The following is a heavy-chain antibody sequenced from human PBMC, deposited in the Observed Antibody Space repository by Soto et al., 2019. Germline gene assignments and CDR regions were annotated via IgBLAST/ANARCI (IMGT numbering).Heavy chain of an antibody. D-gene: IGHD6-13*01. Sequence: QVQLVQSGAEVKQSGASVKVSCKASGYDFTAYDINWVRQASGQGLEWLGWMNPINGATGSARRFQGRVSVTRNTATGKAYLELTSLRSDDSAVYYCGRGPSPRAPAGGTPYYYAMDVWGQGTTVTVSS. CDR1: GYDFTAYD. J-gene: IGHJ6*02. CDR3: GRGPSPRAPAGGTPYYYAMDV. V-gene: IGHV1-8*02. CDR2: MNPINGAT.